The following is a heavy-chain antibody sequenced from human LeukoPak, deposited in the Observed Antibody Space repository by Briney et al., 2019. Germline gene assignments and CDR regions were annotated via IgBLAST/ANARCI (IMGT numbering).Heavy chain of an antibody. V-gene: IGHV2-5*01. CDR3: LHVPRNLPYFFNY. CDR2: IYANDDK. Sequence: SRPTLFTPTPTLTLTPTFSGLSRAVTGAGVAWIRPPPGKALEGLALIYANDDKGYSTSLKSRLTITKDTSKSQVILKMTTMDPVDTPTYCCLHVPRNLPYFFNYWGQGTLVSVYS. J-gene: IGHJ4*02. CDR1: GLSRAVTGAG.